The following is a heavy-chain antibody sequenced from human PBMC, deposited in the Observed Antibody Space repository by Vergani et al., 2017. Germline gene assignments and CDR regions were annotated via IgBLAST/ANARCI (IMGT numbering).Heavy chain of an antibody. D-gene: IGHD5-12*01. V-gene: IGHV3-53*04. CDR2: IYSGGRT. CDR3: AGDRVVIVATTTYYYYGYGVDV. Sequence: EVQLVESGGGLVQPGGSLRLSCAASGFTVSSNYMSWVRQAPGKGLEWVSVIYSGGRTYYADSVKGRFTISRHNSKNTLYLQMNSLRAEDTAVYYCAGDRVVIVATTTYYYYGYGVDVWGQGTTVTVSS. CDR1: GFTVSSNY. J-gene: IGHJ6*02.